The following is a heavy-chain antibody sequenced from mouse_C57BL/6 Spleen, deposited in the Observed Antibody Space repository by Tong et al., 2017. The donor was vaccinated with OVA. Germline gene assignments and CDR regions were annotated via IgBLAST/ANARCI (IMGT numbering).Heavy chain of an antibody. CDR2: IWAGGST. D-gene: IGHD2-12*01. J-gene: IGHJ1*01. CDR1: GFSLTCYG. Sequence: VQLKESGPGLVAPSQSLSITCTVSGFSLTCYGVHWVRQPPGKGLEWLGVIWAGGSTNYNSALMSRLSISKDNSKSQVFLKMNRLQTDDTAMYYCADIRRKWYFDVWGAGTTVTVSS. CDR3: ADIRRKWYFDV. V-gene: IGHV2-9*02.